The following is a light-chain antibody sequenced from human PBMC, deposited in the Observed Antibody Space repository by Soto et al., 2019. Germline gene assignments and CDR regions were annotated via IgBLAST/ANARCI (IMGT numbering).Light chain of an antibody. Sequence: DIQMTQSPSTMSASIGDTVTVACRASQGISSWLAWYQKKPGKDPKLLIYDASSLESGVPSRFSGSGSGTEFNLTISRLQTDDFATYYCQQYNSYSQTFGQGTKVDIK. CDR2: DAS. V-gene: IGKV1-5*01. J-gene: IGKJ1*01. CDR1: QGISSW. CDR3: QQYNSYSQT.